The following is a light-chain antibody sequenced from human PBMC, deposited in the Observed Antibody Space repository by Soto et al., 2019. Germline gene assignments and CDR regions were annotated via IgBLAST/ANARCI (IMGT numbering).Light chain of an antibody. CDR3: CSYAGSYSGV. V-gene: IGLV2-11*01. Sequence: QSALTQPRSVSGSPGQSVTISCTGTSSDVGAYNYVSWYQHHPGKAPKVMIYDVSERPSGVPDRFSGSKSDNKASLTISGLRAEDEGDYYCCSYAGSYSGVFGGGTKVTVL. CDR1: SSDVGAYNY. CDR2: DVS. J-gene: IGLJ3*02.